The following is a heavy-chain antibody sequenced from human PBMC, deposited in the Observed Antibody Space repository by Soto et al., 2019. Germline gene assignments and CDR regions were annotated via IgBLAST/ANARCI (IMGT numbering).Heavy chain of an antibody. V-gene: IGHV4-31*03. CDR3: ARALQLNYYDSSGYPLAFDY. D-gene: IGHD3-22*01. CDR2: IYYSGST. Sequence: MLSLTRSVSGGSISGGGYCWSWIRQHPGKGLEWIGYIYYSGSTYYNPSLKSRVTISVDTSKNQFSLKLSSVTAADTAVYYCARALQLNYYDSSGYPLAFDYWGQGTLVTVSS. CDR1: GGSISGGGYC. J-gene: IGHJ4*02.